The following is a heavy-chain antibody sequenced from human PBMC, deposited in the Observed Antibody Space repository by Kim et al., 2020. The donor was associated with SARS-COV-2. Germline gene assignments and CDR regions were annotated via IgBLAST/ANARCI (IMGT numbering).Heavy chain of an antibody. CDR3: ARGAVTTSYYGMDV. J-gene: IGHJ6*02. V-gene: IGHV1-69*04. CDR2: IIPILGMT. D-gene: IGHD4-17*01. Sequence: SVKVSCKASGGTFSSYAISWVRQAPGQGLEWMGRIIPILGMTNYAQQFQGRVTITADKSTSTAYMELSSLRSEDTAVYYCARGAVTTSYYGMDVWGQGTTVTVSS. CDR1: GGTFSSYA.